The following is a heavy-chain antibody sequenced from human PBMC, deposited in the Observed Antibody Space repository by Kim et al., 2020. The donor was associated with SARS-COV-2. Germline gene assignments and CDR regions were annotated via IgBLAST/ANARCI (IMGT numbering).Heavy chain of an antibody. CDR3: ATDRPPNAH. J-gene: IGHJ4*02. CDR1: GFAFSNYA. CDR2: ISYDSDNI. V-gene: IGHV3-30*04. Sequence: GGSLRLSCAASGFAFSNYAMHWVRQAPGKGLEWVALISYDSDNIQYSDSVKGRFTISRDNSKNTLYLQMNGLRTEDSGLYYCATDRPPNAHRGQGTLVT. D-gene: IGHD2-2*01.